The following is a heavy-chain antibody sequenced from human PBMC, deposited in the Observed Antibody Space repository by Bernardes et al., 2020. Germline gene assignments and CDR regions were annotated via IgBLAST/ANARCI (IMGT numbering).Heavy chain of an antibody. CDR1: GFTFSSYW. D-gene: IGHD2-15*01. CDR3: ARDVEDIVVVVAENWFDP. Sequence: GGSLRLSCAASGFTFSSYWMSWVRQAPGKGLEWVANIKQDGSEKYYVDSVKGRFTISRDNAKNSLYLQMNSLRAEDTAVYYCARDVEDIVVVVAENWFDPWGQGTLVTVSS. V-gene: IGHV3-7*01. CDR2: IKQDGSEK. J-gene: IGHJ5*02.